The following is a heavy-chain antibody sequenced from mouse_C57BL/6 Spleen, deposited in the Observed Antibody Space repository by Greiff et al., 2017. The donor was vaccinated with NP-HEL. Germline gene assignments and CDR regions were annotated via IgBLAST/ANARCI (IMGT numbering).Heavy chain of an antibody. CDR3: ARSGVYDWGDY. D-gene: IGHD2-3*01. CDR1: GYTFTSYW. CDR2: INPSNGGT. Sequence: QVHVKQPGTELVKPGASVKLSCKASGYTFTSYWMHWVKQRPGQGLEWIGNINPSNGGTNYNEKFKSKATLTVDKSSSTAYMQLSSLTSEDSAVYYCARSGVYDWGDYWGQGTSVTVSS. J-gene: IGHJ4*01. V-gene: IGHV1-53*01.